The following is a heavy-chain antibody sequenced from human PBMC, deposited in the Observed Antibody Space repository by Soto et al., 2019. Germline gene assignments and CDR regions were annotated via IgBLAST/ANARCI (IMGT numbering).Heavy chain of an antibody. CDR1: GYTFTTYS. D-gene: IGHD1-1*01. V-gene: IGHV1-3*04. J-gene: IGHJ4*02. Sequence: GASVKVSCKASGYTFTTYSIHWLRQAPGQRPEWMGWINTGNGNTIYSQKFQGRVTITRDTSASTAYMELNSLTSEDTAVYYCARNWNGIDYWALGTLVTVSS. CDR2: INTGNGNT. CDR3: ARNWNGIDY.